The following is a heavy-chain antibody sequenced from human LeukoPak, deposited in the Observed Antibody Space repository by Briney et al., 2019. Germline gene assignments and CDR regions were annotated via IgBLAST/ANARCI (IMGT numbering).Heavy chain of an antibody. J-gene: IGHJ4*02. Sequence: PSETLSLTCTVSGGSISGSSYYWGWIRQPPGKGLEWIGSIYYSGSTYYNPSLKSRVTISVDTSKNQFSLNLSFVTAADTAVYYCARGPNGDHQFDYWGQGTLVTVSS. D-gene: IGHD4-17*01. CDR1: GGSISGSSYY. CDR2: IYYSGST. CDR3: ARGPNGDHQFDY. V-gene: IGHV4-39*07.